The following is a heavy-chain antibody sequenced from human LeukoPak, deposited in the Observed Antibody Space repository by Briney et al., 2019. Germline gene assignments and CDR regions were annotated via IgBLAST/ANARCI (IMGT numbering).Heavy chain of an antibody. CDR3: ARGSGSLVVAATPKGYNWFDP. CDR2: INHSGST. J-gene: IGHJ5*02. CDR1: GGSFSGYY. Sequence: PSETLSLTCAVYGGSFSGYYWSWIRQPPGKGLEWIGEINHSGSTNYNPSLKSRVTISVDTSKNQFSLKLSSVTAADTAVYYCARGSGSLVVAATPKGYNWFDPWGQGTLVTVSS. V-gene: IGHV4-34*01. D-gene: IGHD2-15*01.